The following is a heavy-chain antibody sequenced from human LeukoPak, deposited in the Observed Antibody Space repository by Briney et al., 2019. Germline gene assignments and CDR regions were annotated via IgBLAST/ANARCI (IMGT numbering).Heavy chain of an antibody. D-gene: IGHD1/OR15-1a*01. CDR3: ARVGTGTRSFDS. V-gene: IGHV1-18*01. Sequence: ASVKVSCKTSGYTFTTHDINWVRQAPGQGLEWMGRISAYNGYTNYGRRFQGRVTMTTDTSTNTAYMELRSLRSDDTAVYYCARVGTGTRSFDSRGQGTLVTVSS. CDR1: GYTFTTHD. CDR2: ISAYNGYT. J-gene: IGHJ4*02.